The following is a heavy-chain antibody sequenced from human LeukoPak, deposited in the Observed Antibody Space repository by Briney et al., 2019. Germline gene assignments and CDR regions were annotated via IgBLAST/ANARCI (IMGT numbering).Heavy chain of an antibody. J-gene: IGHJ4*02. CDR3: AKRGGYCTGGSCYSYYFDY. V-gene: IGHV3-23*01. CDR1: GFTFSSYA. CDR2: ISGSGGST. D-gene: IGHD2-15*01. Sequence: GGSLRLSCAASGFTFSSYAMSWVRQAPGKGLERVSIISGSGGSTYYADSVKGRFTISRDNSKNTLYLQMNSLRAEDTAVYYSAKRGGYCTGGSCYSYYFDYWGQGTLVTVSS.